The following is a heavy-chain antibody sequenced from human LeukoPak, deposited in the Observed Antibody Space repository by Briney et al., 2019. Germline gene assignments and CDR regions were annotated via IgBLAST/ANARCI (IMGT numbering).Heavy chain of an antibody. V-gene: IGHV1-69*05. J-gene: IGHJ2*01. D-gene: IGHD2-2*02. Sequence: GASVKVSCKASGGSFSSYAISWVRQAPGQGLEWMGGIIPIFGTANYAQKFQGRVTITTDESTSTAYMELSSLRSEDTAVYYCARGPPTAIDWYFDLWGRGTLVTVS. CDR2: IIPIFGTA. CDR1: GGSFSSYA. CDR3: ARGPPTAIDWYFDL.